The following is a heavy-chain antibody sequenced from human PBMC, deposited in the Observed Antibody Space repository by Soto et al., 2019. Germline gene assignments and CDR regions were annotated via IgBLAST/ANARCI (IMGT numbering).Heavy chain of an antibody. V-gene: IGHV1-46*01. Sequence: ASVKVSCKASGYTFTSYYMHWVRQAPGQGLEWMGIINPSGGSTSYAQKFQGRVTMTRDTSTSTVYMELSSLRSEDTAVYYCARRGVVVAATDAFDIWGQGTMVTV. J-gene: IGHJ3*02. D-gene: IGHD2-15*01. CDR1: GYTFTSYY. CDR2: INPSGGST. CDR3: ARRGVVVAATDAFDI.